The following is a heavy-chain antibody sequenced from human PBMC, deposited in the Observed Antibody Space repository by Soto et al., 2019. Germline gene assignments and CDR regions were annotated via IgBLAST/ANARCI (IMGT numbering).Heavy chain of an antibody. D-gene: IGHD3-10*01. Sequence: GGSLRLSCAASGFTFSSYAMHWVRQAPGKGLEWVAVISYDGSNKYYADSVKGRFTISRDNSKNTLYLQMNSLRAEDTAVYCCARDLGFGELFPGMDVWGQGTTVTVSS. CDR1: GFTFSSYA. J-gene: IGHJ6*02. V-gene: IGHV3-30-3*01. CDR2: ISYDGSNK. CDR3: ARDLGFGELFPGMDV.